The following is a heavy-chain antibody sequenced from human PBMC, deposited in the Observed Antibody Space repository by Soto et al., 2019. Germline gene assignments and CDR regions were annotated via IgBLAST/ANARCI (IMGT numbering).Heavy chain of an antibody. Sequence: QVQLVESGGGVVQPGRSLRLSCAASGFTFSSYAMHWVRQAPGKGLEWVAVISYDGSNKYYADSVKGRFTISRDNSKNTLYLQMNSLRAEDTAVYYCAREGDGYNPPIDYWGQGTLVTVSS. CDR3: AREGDGYNPPIDY. J-gene: IGHJ4*02. D-gene: IGHD5-12*01. V-gene: IGHV3-30-3*01. CDR2: ISYDGSNK. CDR1: GFTFSSYA.